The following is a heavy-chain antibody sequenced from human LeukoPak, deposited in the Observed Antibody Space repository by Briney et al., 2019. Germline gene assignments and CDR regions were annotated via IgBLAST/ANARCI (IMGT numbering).Heavy chain of an antibody. CDR2: INWNGVGT. J-gene: IGHJ6*02. D-gene: IGHD3-22*01. Sequence: GGSLRLSCAASGFSFGDFGMSWVRQAPGKGLEWVSGINWNGVGTSYIDSVKGRFTVSRDNAKNSLYLQMNSLRGEDTALYFSARGRYDISTVHRFFYYGMDVWGQGTPVTVSS. CDR3: ARGRYDISTVHRFFYYGMDV. V-gene: IGHV3-20*04. CDR1: GFSFGDFG.